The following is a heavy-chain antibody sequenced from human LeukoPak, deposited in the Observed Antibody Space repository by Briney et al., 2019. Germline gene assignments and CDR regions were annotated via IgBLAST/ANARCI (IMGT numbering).Heavy chain of an antibody. CDR3: ARFSGSSNFDY. D-gene: IGHD1-26*01. V-gene: IGHV1-2*02. J-gene: IGHJ4*02. CDR1: GYTFSGYF. CDR2: ICPNSGGT. Sequence: GASVKVSCRASGYTFSGYFMHWVRQAPGQGLEWMGWICPNSGGTKYAQKFQGRVTMTRDTSISTIYMELSSLRSDDTAVYYCARFSGSSNFDYWGQGTLVTVPS.